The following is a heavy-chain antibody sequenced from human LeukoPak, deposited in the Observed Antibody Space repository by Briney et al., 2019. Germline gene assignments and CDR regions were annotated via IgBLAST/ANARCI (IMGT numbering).Heavy chain of an antibody. CDR1: GFTFSSYG. D-gene: IGHD6-19*01. Sequence: GGSLRLSCAASGFTFSSYGMHWVRQAPGKGLEWVAVISYDGSNKYYADSVKGRFTISRDNSKNTLFLQMNSLRAEDTAVYYCAKDSGIAVAGTRNWSDPWGQGTLVTVSS. CDR3: AKDSGIAVAGTRNWSDP. V-gene: IGHV3-30*18. CDR2: ISYDGSNK. J-gene: IGHJ5*02.